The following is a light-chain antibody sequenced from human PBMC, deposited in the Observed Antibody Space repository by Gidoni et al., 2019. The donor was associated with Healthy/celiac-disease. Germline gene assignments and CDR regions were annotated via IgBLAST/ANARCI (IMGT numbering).Light chain of an antibody. Sequence: NFMLTQPPSVSESPGKTVTISCTRSSGSIASNYVQWYQQRPGSAPTTVIYEDNQRPSGVPDRFSGSIDSSSNSASLTISGLKTEDEADYYCQSYDSRTVVFGGGTKLTVL. V-gene: IGLV6-57*04. J-gene: IGLJ2*01. CDR3: QSYDSRTVV. CDR1: SGSIASNY. CDR2: EDN.